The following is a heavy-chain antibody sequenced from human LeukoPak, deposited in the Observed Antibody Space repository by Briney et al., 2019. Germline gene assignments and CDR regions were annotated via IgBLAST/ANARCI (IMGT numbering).Heavy chain of an antibody. D-gene: IGHD6-6*01. J-gene: IGHJ4*02. CDR2: ISSSSSTI. Sequence: PGGSLRLSCAASGFTFSSYSMNWVRQAPGKGLEWVSYISSSSSTIYYVDSVRGRFTISRDNAKNSLYLQMNSLRAEDTAVYYCARNGRYSSSARTPYYFDYWGQGTLVTVSS. CDR1: GFTFSSYS. CDR3: ARNGRYSSSARTPYYFDY. V-gene: IGHV3-48*04.